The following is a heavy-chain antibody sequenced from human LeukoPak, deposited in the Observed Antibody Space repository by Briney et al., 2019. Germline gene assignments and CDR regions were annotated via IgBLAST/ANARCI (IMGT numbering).Heavy chain of an antibody. J-gene: IGHJ6*04. D-gene: IGHD3-3*01. CDR3: TRATAALRFFDV. Sequence: PSGGSLGLSCTASGFTFGDYAMSWVRQAPGKGLEWVGFIRSKAYGGTTEYAASVKGRFTISRDDSKSIAYLQMNSLKTEDTAVYYCTRATAALRFFDVWGKGTTVTVSS. CDR1: GFTFGDYA. V-gene: IGHV3-49*04. CDR2: IRSKAYGGTT.